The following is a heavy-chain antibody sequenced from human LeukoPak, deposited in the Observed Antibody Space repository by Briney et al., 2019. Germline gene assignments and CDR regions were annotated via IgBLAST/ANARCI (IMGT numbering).Heavy chain of an antibody. V-gene: IGHV4-30-2*01. CDR2: IYHSGST. CDR3: ARATTESGSYAFDY. CDR1: GGSISSGDYY. D-gene: IGHD1-26*01. J-gene: IGHJ4*02. Sequence: SETLSLTCTVSGGSISSGDYYWNWIRQPPGKGLEWIGYIYHSGSTYYNPSLKSRVTISVDRSKNQFSLKLSSVTAADTAVYYCARATTESGSYAFDYWGQGTLVTVSS.